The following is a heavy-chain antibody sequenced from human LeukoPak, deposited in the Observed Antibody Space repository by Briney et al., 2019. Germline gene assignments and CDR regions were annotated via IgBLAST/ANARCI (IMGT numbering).Heavy chain of an antibody. D-gene: IGHD3-10*01. V-gene: IGHV3-9*01. CDR2: ISWNNGSI. J-gene: IGHJ4*02. CDR1: GFTFDDYA. CDR3: AKDREELLWFGDFSE. Sequence: VGSLSLSCAASGFTFDDYAMHWLRQAAGKGLDGVSGISWNNGSIGYADSVKGRFTISIDNAKKSLYLQMNSLRAEDTALYYCAKDREELLWFGDFSEWGQGTLVTVSS.